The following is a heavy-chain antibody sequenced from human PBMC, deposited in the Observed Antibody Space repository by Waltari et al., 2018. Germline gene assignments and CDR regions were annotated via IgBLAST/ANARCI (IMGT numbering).Heavy chain of an antibody. CDR3: ARGKFTAFDI. J-gene: IGHJ3*02. CDR2: TYSSSPWRN. V-gene: IGHV6-1*01. CDR1: GDSLFTTSVA. Sequence: QVQLQQSGPGLVKPSQTLSLTCAVSGDSLFTTSVAWNWIRQSPSRGLAWLGRTYSSSPWRNDYALSVKGRITVNPDTSKNHFSLQLDSVTPDDTAVYYCARGKFTAFDIWGQGTMVTVSS.